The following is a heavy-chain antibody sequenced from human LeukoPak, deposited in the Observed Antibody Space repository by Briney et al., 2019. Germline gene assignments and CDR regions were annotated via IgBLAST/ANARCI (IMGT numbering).Heavy chain of an antibody. CDR2: IYWNDDE. J-gene: IGHJ4*02. D-gene: IGHD3-10*01. Sequence: SGPTLVKPTQTLTLTCSISGFSLSASGVGVGWIRQPPGTALEWLALIYWNDDEHYSPSLKSRLTISKDTSKNQVVLKMTDMDPVDTATYYCAHRRAYGSGTYFPYYFDYWGQGTLVTVSS. V-gene: IGHV2-5*01. CDR1: GFSLSASGVG. CDR3: AHRRAYGSGTYFPYYFDY.